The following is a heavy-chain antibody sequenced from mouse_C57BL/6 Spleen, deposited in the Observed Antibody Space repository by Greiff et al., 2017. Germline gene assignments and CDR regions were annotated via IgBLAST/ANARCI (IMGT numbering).Heavy chain of an antibody. CDR2: ISYDGSN. CDR1: GYSITSGYY. Sequence: EVKLQESGPGLVKPSQSLSLTCSVTGYSITSGYYWNWIRQFPGNKLEWMGYISYDGSNNYNPSLKNRISITRDTSKNQFFLKLNSVTTEDTATYYCARDERPWYFDVWGTGTTVTVSS. V-gene: IGHV3-6*01. J-gene: IGHJ1*03. CDR3: ARDERPWYFDV.